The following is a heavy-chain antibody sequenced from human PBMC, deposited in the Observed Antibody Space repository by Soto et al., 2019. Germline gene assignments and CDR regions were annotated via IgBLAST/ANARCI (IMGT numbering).Heavy chain of an antibody. V-gene: IGHV5-10-1*01. CDR3: ARLYYYDSSGYYGGLGAFDI. J-gene: IGHJ3*02. CDR1: GYSFTSYW. Sequence: GESLKISCKGSGYSFTSYWISWVRQMPGKGLEWMGRIDPSDSYTNYSPSFQGHVTISADKSISTAYLQWSSLKASDTAMYYCARLYYYDSSGYYGGLGAFDIWGQGKMVTVSS. CDR2: IDPSDSYT. D-gene: IGHD3-22*01.